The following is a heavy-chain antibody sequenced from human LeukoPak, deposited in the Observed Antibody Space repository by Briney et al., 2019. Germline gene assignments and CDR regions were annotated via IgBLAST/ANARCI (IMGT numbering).Heavy chain of an antibody. D-gene: IGHD2/OR15-2a*01. J-gene: IGHJ5*02. CDR3: ARGKTSQNIVTRKTYNWFDP. Sequence: GGSLRLSCAASGFTFSSYAMNWVRQAPGKGLEWVSSISSSTSYIYYADSVKGRFTISRDNAKNSLYLQMKSLRAEDTAVYYCARGKTSQNIVTRKTYNWFDPWGQGTLVTVSS. V-gene: IGHV3-21*01. CDR1: GFTFSSYA. CDR2: ISSSTSYI.